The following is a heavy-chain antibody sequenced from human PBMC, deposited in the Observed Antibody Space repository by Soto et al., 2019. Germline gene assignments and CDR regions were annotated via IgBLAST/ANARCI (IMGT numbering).Heavy chain of an antibody. J-gene: IGHJ4*02. CDR3: ARAPRYCGGGSCYYFDY. Sequence: ASVKVSCKASGYTFTSYGISWVRQAPGQGLEWMGWISAYNGNTNYAQKLQGRVTMTTDTSTSTAYMELRSLRSDDTAVYYCARAPRYCGGGSCYYFDYWGQGTLVTVSS. CDR1: GYTFTSYG. D-gene: IGHD2-15*01. CDR2: ISAYNGNT. V-gene: IGHV1-18*01.